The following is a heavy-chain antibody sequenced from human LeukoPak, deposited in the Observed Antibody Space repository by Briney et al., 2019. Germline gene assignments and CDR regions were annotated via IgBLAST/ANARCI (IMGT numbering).Heavy chain of an antibody. CDR3: ARGRIYCGGDCCESVDY. J-gene: IGHJ4*02. CDR1: GYTFTSYD. D-gene: IGHD2-21*02. CDR2: MNPNSGNT. V-gene: IGHV1-8*01. Sequence: ASVKVSCKASGYTFTSYDINWVRQATGQGLEWMGWMNPNSGNTGYAQKFQGRVTMTRNTSISTAYMELSSLRSEDTAVYYCARGRIYCGGDCCESVDYWGQGTLVTVSS.